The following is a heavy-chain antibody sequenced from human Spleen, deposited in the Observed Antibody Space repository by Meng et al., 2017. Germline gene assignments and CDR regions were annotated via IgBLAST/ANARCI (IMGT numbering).Heavy chain of an antibody. D-gene: IGHD1-20*01. CDR2: ISPYNGNT. CDR3: ARDILTGTTGDFFDF. Sequence: ASVKVSCKASGGTFSSYTISWVRQAPGQGLEWMGWISPYNGNTNYAQTLQGRVTLTTDTSTATAYMELRSLRSDDTAVYYCARDILTGTTGDFFDFWGQGTMVTVSS. CDR1: GGTFSSYT. V-gene: IGHV1-18*01. J-gene: IGHJ3*01.